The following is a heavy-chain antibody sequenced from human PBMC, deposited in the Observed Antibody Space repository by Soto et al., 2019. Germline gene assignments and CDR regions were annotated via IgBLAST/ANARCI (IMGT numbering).Heavy chain of an antibody. J-gene: IGHJ5*02. CDR1: GGSISSSSYY. D-gene: IGHD5-12*01. CDR3: ARHRVATMWFDP. V-gene: IGHV4-39*01. CDR2: IYYSGST. Sequence: SETLSLTCTVSGGSISSSSYYWGWIRQPPGKGLEWIGSIYYSGSTYYNPSLKSRVTISVDTSKNQFSLKLSSVTAADTAVYYCARHRVATMWFDPWGQGTLVTVSS.